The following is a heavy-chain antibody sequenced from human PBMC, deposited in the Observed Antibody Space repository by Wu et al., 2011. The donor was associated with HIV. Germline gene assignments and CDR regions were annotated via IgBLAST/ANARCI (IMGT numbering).Heavy chain of an antibody. V-gene: IGHV1-2*02. Sequence: QVQLVQSGAEVKKPGASVKVSCKASGYTFTSYYIHWVRQAPGQGLEWVGWINPNTGATKYAQKFQGRVTMTRDTSISVAYMELSSLRSDDSAIYYCARDNCRGGSCYSLLGFDFWGQGSLVTVSS. D-gene: IGHD2-15*01. J-gene: IGHJ4*02. CDR3: ARDNCRGGSCYSLLGFDF. CDR2: INPNTGAT. CDR1: GYTFTSYY.